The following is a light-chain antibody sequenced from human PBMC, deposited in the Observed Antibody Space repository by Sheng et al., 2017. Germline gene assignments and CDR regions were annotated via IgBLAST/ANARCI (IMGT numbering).Light chain of an antibody. V-gene: IGLV3-21*04. CDR2: DDS. CDR1: DIVGKR. Sequence: SYVLTQPPSVSVVTGTTARVACGGGDIVGKRVHWYQQKPGQAPLLVIYDDSDRPSGIPERFSGSTSGNTATLTISGVEAGDEADYYCQVWDNSKDHFVFGTGSKVTVL. J-gene: IGLJ1*01. CDR3: QVWDNSKDHFV.